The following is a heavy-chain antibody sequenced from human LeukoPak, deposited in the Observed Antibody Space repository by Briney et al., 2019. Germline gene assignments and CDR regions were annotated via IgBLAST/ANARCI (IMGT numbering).Heavy chain of an antibody. J-gene: IGHJ5*02. Sequence: SETLSLICAVSGGSISRSGYYWGWIRQPPGKGLEWIGYIYYSGSSHYNPSLQSRVIISVDTSTNQFSLKLSSVTAADTAVYYCARDRLGYCSGGSCYRWFDPWGQGTLVTVSS. CDR1: GGSISRSGYY. CDR2: IYYSGSS. D-gene: IGHD2-15*01. CDR3: ARDRLGYCSGGSCYRWFDP. V-gene: IGHV4-39*07.